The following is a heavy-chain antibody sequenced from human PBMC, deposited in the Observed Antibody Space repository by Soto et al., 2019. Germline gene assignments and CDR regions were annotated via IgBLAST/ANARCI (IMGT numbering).Heavy chain of an antibody. D-gene: IGHD3-9*01. CDR2: ISAYHGNT. CDR3: AREHKYYDILTRYYAFNI. V-gene: IGHV1-18*01. CDR1: GYTFTSYG. Sequence: QVQLVQSGAEVKKPGASVKVSCKASGYTFTSYGISWVRQAPGQGLEWMGCISAYHGNTNYAQKLQGRVNTTEDPPTRTAYIGLRRLRTDDTAVYYCAREHKYYDILTRYYAFNIWCKGTMVTASS. J-gene: IGHJ3*02.